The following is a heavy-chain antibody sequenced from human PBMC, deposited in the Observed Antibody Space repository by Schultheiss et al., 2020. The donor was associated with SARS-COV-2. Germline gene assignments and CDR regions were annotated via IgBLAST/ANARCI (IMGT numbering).Heavy chain of an antibody. CDR3: ARDYYDYGDGVLDY. J-gene: IGHJ4*02. Sequence: GGSLRLSCAVSGFTFSNYWMHWVRQAPGKGLVWVSRIKTDGSATTYADSVKGRFTISRDNAKNTQYLKMSRLRAEDTAVYYCARDYYDYGDGVLDYWGQGTLVTVSS. CDR1: GFTFSNYW. V-gene: IGHV3-74*01. CDR2: IKTDGSAT. D-gene: IGHD4-17*01.